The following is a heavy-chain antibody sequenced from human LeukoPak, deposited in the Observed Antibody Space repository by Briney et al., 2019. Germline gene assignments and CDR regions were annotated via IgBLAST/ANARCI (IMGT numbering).Heavy chain of an antibody. Sequence: GGSLRLSCSASGFTFSSYDMYWVRQAPGKGLEHVSAISTNGGSTYYADSVKGRFTISRDNSKNTLYLQMSSLRAEDTAVYYCVNDGSGGYDHDYWGQGTLVTVS. J-gene: IGHJ4*02. CDR2: ISTNGGST. D-gene: IGHD5-12*01. V-gene: IGHV3-64D*09. CDR3: VNDGSGGYDHDY. CDR1: GFTFSSYD.